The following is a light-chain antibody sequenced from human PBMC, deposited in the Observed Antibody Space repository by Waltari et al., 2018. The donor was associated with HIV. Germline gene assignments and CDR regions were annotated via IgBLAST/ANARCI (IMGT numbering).Light chain of an antibody. Sequence: QSALTQPRSVSGSTGQSVTISCTGTRSDVGGYKYVSWYQPHPAKAPKRMIYDVTKRPSGVPDRFSGSKSVNTASLTISGLEAEDEADYYCCSYAGSYTLVFGGGTKLTVL. CDR2: DVT. V-gene: IGLV2-11*01. J-gene: IGLJ3*02. CDR3: CSYAGSYTLV. CDR1: RSDVGGYKY.